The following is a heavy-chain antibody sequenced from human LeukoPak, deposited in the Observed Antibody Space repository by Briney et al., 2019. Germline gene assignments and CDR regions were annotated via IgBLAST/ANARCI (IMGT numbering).Heavy chain of an antibody. CDR1: GFTFSSYA. CDR3: ASNGREGGYYYDY. D-gene: IGHD3-22*01. V-gene: IGHV3-30-3*01. Sequence: PGGSLRLSCAASGFTFSSYAMHWVRQAPGKGLEWVAVISYDGSNKYYADSVKGRFTISRDNSKNTLYLQMNSLRAEDTAVYYCASNGREGGYYYDYWGQGTLVTVSS. CDR2: ISYDGSNK. J-gene: IGHJ4*02.